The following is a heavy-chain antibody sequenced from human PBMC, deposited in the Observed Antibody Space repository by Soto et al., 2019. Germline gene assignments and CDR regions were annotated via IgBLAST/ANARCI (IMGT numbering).Heavy chain of an antibody. CDR1: GYSFTSYW. CDR2: IYPGDSDT. CDR3: ARVDGGNYYYYYYYGMDV. Sequence: RGESLKISCKGSGYSFTSYWIGWVRQMPGKGLEWMGIIYPGDSDTRYSPSFQGQVTISADKSISTAYLQWSSLKASDTAMYYCARVDGGNYYYYYYYGMDVWGQGTTVTVSS. D-gene: IGHD4-4*01. J-gene: IGHJ6*02. V-gene: IGHV5-51*01.